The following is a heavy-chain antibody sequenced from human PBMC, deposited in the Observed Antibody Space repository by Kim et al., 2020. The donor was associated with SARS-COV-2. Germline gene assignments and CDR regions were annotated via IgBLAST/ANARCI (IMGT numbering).Heavy chain of an antibody. V-gene: IGHV5-10-1*01. CDR2: IDPSDSYT. Sequence: GESLKISCKGSGYSFTSYWISWVRQMPGKGLEWMGRIDPSDSYTNYSPSFQGHVTISADKSISTAYLQWSSLKASDTAMYYCARHRGMVRANKKGHYYYGMDVWGQGTTVTVSS. CDR1: GYSFTSYW. J-gene: IGHJ6*02. CDR3: ARHRGMVRANKKGHYYYGMDV. D-gene: IGHD3-10*01.